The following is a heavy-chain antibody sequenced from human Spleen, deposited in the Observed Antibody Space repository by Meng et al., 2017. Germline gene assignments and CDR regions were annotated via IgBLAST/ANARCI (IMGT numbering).Heavy chain of an antibody. D-gene: IGHD3-22*01. V-gene: IGHV3-74*01. Sequence: GESLKISCAASGFTLSSYWMHWVRQAPGRGLVWVSRINSDGSDTSYADSVKGRFTISRDNARNTLYLQMNSLRVEDTAVYYCAKVDYYDSSNYYAYFQHWGQGTLVTVSS. CDR1: GFTLSSYW. J-gene: IGHJ1*01. CDR2: INSDGSDT. CDR3: AKVDYYDSSNYYAYFQH.